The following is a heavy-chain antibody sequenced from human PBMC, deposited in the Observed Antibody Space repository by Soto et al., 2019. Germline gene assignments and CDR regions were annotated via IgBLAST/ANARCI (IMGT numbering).Heavy chain of an antibody. D-gene: IGHD2-15*01. CDR1: GYTFTSYG. CDR3: ARDRAATGSDAFDI. V-gene: IGHV1-69*13. Sequence: GASVKVSCKASGYTFTSYGISWVRQAPGQGLEWMGGISPIFGKTNYAQKFQGRVTITADESTSTAYMELSSLRSEDTAVYYCARDRAATGSDAFDIWGQGTMVTVSS. J-gene: IGHJ3*02. CDR2: ISPIFGKT.